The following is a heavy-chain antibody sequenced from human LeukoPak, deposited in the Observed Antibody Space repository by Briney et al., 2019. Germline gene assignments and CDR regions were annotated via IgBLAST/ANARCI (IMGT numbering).Heavy chain of an antibody. CDR2: MYYSGTI. CDR3: ARLSSPWSSYGYFVH. J-gene: IGHJ4*02. D-gene: IGHD6-19*01. V-gene: IGHV4-59*08. Sequence: PETLSDTRTVPGGSTCRSIASGIWQPPGKGLEWIGYMYYSGTINYNPSLKSRVTISLDTSKNQFSLKLSSVTAADTAVYYCARLSSPWSSYGYFVHWRRGTLVTVSS. CDR1: GGSTCRSI.